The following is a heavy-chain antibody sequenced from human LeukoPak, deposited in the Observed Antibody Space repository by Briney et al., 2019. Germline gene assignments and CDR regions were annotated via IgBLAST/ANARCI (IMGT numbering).Heavy chain of an antibody. D-gene: IGHD6-19*01. CDR2: IYYSGST. CDR3: AGAVASDYYYYYYMDV. CDR1: GGSISSSSYY. V-gene: IGHV4-39*07. J-gene: IGHJ6*03. Sequence: SETLSLTCTVSGGSISSSSYYWGWIRQPPGKGLEWIGSIYYSGSTYYNPSLKSRVTISVDTSKNQFSLKLSSVTAADTAVYYCAGAVASDYYYYYYMDVWGKGTTVTISS.